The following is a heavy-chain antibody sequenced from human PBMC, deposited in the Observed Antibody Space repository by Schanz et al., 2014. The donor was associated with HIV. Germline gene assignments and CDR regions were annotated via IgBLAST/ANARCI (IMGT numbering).Heavy chain of an antibody. CDR3: AREDGWFGDIYYFGLDV. V-gene: IGHV3-21*02. CDR2: IDSSSSYK. J-gene: IGHJ6*02. Sequence: EVQLVESGGGLVKPGGSLRLSCVVSGFTFDAYTMNWVRQSPGKGLEWVSSIDSSSSYKYYADSVKGRFTISRDNAKNSLYLQMNTLRAEDTAVYYCAREDGWFGDIYYFGLDVWGRGTTVTVSS. CDR1: GFTFDAYT. D-gene: IGHD3-10*01.